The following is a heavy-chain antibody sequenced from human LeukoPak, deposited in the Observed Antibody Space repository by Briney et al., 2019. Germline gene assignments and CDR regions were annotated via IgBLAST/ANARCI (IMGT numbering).Heavy chain of an antibody. CDR2: ISSSSSYI. CDR3: AKQIKSRTIFGVDMGAFDI. CDR1: GFTFSSYS. D-gene: IGHD3-3*01. Sequence: GGSLRLSCAASGFTFSSYSMNWVRQAPGKGLEWVSSISSSSSYIYYADSVKGRFTISRDNAKNSLYLQMNSLRAEDTAVYYCAKQIKSRTIFGVDMGAFDIWGQGTMVTVSS. V-gene: IGHV3-21*01. J-gene: IGHJ3*02.